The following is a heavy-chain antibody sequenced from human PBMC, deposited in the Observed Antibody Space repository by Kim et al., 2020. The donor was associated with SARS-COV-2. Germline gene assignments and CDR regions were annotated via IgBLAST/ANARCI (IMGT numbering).Heavy chain of an antibody. V-gene: IGHV3-9*01. D-gene: IGHD3-16*01. J-gene: IGHJ4*02. Sequence: GGSLRLSCAASGFTFDDYAMHWVRQAPGKGLEWVSGISCNSGSIGYADPVKGRFTISRDNAKNSLYLQMNSLRAEDTALYYCARGHWGDLRGSTGYWGQG. CDR1: GFTFDDYA. CDR2: ISCNSGSI. CDR3: ARGHWGDLRGSTGY.